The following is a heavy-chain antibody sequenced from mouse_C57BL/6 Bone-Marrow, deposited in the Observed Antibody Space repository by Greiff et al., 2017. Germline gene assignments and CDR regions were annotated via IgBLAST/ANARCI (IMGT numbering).Heavy chain of an antibody. V-gene: IGHV1-63*01. D-gene: IGHD4-1*02. CDR1: GYTFTNYW. J-gene: IGHJ2*01. Sequence: QVQLQQSGAELVRPGTSVKMSCKASGYTFTNYWIGWAKQRPGHGLEWIGDIYPGGGYTNYNEKFKGKATLTADTSSSTAYMQFSSLTSEDSAIYYCARSNWDVDFDYWGQGTTLTVSS. CDR3: ARSNWDVDFDY. CDR2: IYPGGGYT.